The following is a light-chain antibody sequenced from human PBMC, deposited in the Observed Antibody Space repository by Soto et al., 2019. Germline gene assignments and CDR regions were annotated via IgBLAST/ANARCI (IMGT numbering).Light chain of an antibody. CDR1: QSISTW. J-gene: IGKJ1*01. CDR2: DAS. Sequence: DIQMTQSPSNLSASVGDRVTITCRASQSISTWLAWYQQKPGNAPKLLIFDASNLESGVPSRFSGSGSGTEFTLTIDSLQPDDFATYYCQQYNSDSRTFGQGTELDIK. CDR3: QQYNSDSRT. V-gene: IGKV1-5*01.